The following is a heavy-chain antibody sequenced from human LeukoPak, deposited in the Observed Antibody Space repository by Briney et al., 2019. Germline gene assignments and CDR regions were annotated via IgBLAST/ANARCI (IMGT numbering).Heavy chain of an antibody. Sequence: SGTLSLTSAVSGDSISTTNYFWAWIRQPPGKGLEWIGSGYYNGNKYYNPSLKSRVTISIDTSKNQFSLRLNSVTAADTAIYYCARLGSGVTARLAFDSWGQGTPVIVSS. V-gene: IGHV4-39*07. CDR1: GDSISTTNYF. D-gene: IGHD1-14*01. J-gene: IGHJ4*02. CDR3: ARLGSGVTARLAFDS. CDR2: GYYNGNK.